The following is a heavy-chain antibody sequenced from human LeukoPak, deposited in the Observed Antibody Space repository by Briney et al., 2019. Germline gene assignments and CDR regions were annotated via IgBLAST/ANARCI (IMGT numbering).Heavy chain of an antibody. V-gene: IGHV4-39*01. J-gene: IGHJ4*02. CDR2: VAYSGST. CDR1: GVSINSNYYC. D-gene: IGHD1-14*01. Sequence: SETLSLTCTVSGVSINSNYYCWGWIRQPPGTGLEWIGSVAYSGSTFHNPSLKSRLSIYSDTSKNQFSLRLTPVTAADTAVYYCARAAGGLRNQPFDYWGQGTLVTVSS. CDR3: ARAAGGLRNQPFDY.